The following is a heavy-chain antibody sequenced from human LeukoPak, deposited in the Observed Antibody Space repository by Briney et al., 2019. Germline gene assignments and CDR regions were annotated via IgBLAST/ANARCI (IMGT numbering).Heavy chain of an antibody. Sequence: EASVKVSCKASGYTFTGYYMHWVRQAPGQGLEWMGWINPNSGGTNYAQKFQGRVTMTRDTSISTAYMELSRLRSDDTAVYYCARVEGRGYSSSWYDYWGQGTLVTVSS. D-gene: IGHD6-13*01. CDR2: INPNSGGT. J-gene: IGHJ4*02. V-gene: IGHV1-2*02. CDR1: GYTFTGYY. CDR3: ARVEGRGYSSSWYDY.